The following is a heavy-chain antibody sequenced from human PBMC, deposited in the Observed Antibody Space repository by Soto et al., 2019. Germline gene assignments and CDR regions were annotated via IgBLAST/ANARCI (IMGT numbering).Heavy chain of an antibody. CDR1: GGSINSYF. D-gene: IGHD2-15*01. J-gene: IGHJ6*03. Sequence: SETLSLTCTVSGGSINSYFWSWIRQPPGKPLEWIGYIYASGSTNYNPSLKGRVTIAADMSKNQFYLTLTSVTSADTAIYYCARLGFGIVGYYYYYMDVWGKGTTVTVSS. CDR2: IYASGST. CDR3: ARLGFGIVGYYYYYMDV. V-gene: IGHV4-59*01.